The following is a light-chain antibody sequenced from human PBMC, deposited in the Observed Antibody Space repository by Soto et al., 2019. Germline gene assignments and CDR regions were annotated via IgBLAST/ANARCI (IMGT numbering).Light chain of an antibody. CDR1: SSDVGGYNF. Sequence: QSALTQPRSVSGSPGQSVTISCTGTSSDVGGYNFVSWNQQHPGKAPKLLIYDVSQRPSGVPDRFSGSKSGNTASLTISGLQAEDEADYYCCSFAGNYTLVFGGGTKVTVL. V-gene: IGLV2-11*01. CDR2: DVS. CDR3: CSFAGNYTLV. J-gene: IGLJ2*01.